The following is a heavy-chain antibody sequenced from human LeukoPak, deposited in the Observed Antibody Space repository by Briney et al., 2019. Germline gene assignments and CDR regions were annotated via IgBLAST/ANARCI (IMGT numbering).Heavy chain of an antibody. CDR1: GFTFDDYA. V-gene: IGHV3-9*03. CDR3: AKDTTPLASYFDY. Sequence: GRSLRLXCAASGFTFDDYAMHWVRQAPGKGLESVSGISWNSGSIGYADPVKGRFTISRDNAKNSLYLQMNSLRAEDMALYYCAKDTTPLASYFDYWGQGTLVTVSS. J-gene: IGHJ4*02. CDR2: ISWNSGSI. D-gene: IGHD5-12*01.